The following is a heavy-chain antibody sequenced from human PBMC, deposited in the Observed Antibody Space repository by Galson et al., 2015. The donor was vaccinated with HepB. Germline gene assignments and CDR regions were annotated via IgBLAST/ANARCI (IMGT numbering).Heavy chain of an antibody. V-gene: IGHV3-48*02. CDR1: GFIFSTYS. D-gene: IGHD3-3*01. CDR2: ISTTSSGK. Sequence: SLRLSCAASGFIFSTYSMNWVRQAPGTGLEWVSYISTTSSGKEYADSVKGRFTISRDNAKNSLHLQMNSLRDEDTAVYYCTRDNNYDFWSGYQFDYWGQGTLVTVSS. J-gene: IGHJ4*02. CDR3: TRDNNYDFWSGYQFDY.